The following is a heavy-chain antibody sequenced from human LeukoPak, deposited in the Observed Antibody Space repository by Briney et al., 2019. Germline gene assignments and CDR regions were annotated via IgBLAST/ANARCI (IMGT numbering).Heavy chain of an antibody. CDR2: IRSKAYGGTT. CDR1: GFTFGDYA. CDR3: TRDPGYSGYDFVDY. Sequence: GGSLRLSCTASGFTFGDYAMSWVRQAPGKGLEWVGFIRSKAYGGTTEYAASVKGRFTISRDDSKSIAYLQMNSLKPEDTAVYYCTRDPGYSGYDFVDYWGQGTLVTVSS. D-gene: IGHD5-12*01. V-gene: IGHV3-49*04. J-gene: IGHJ4*02.